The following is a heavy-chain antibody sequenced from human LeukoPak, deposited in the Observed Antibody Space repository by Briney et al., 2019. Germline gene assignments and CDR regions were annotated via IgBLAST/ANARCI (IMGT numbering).Heavy chain of an antibody. J-gene: IGHJ4*02. D-gene: IGHD1-26*01. Sequence: SETLSLTCTVSGGSISSSSYYWGWIRQPPGKGLEWIGSIYYSGVTYYNPSLESRVTILVDTSKNQFSLRLSSVTAADTAVYYCASGSGSYYEGYFDSWGQGTLVTVSP. CDR2: IYYSGVT. CDR3: ASGSGSYYEGYFDS. CDR1: GGSISSSSYY. V-gene: IGHV4-39*07.